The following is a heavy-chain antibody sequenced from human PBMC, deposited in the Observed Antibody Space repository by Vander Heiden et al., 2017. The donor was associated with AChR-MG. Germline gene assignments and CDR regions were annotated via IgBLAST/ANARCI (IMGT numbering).Heavy chain of an antibody. V-gene: IGHV3-23*01. CDR2: ISATGGRT. D-gene: IGHD2-8*02. Sequence: EVKLLESWGCLVQPGGCLRLSCTASGFPFRNYAMSWVRQAPGKGLEWVTSISATGGRTSYADSVKGRFTISRDRVRSTLYLQMNSLRADDTASYYCAKDRDILMIYVTTFDNWGQGTLVTVSA. J-gene: IGHJ4*02. CDR1: GFPFRNYA. CDR3: AKDRDILMIYVTTFDN.